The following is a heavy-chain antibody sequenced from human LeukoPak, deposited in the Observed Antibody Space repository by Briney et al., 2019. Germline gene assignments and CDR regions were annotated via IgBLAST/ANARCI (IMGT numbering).Heavy chain of an antibody. CDR2: IIPIFGTA. CDR3: ARGVSGYCSSTSCPDYYYMDV. CDR1: GGTFSSYA. V-gene: IGHV1-69*05. J-gene: IGHJ6*03. D-gene: IGHD2-2*01. Sequence: SVKVSCKASGGTFSSYAISWVRQAPGQGLEWMGRIIPIFGTANYAQKFQGRVTITTDESTSTAYMELSSLRSEDTAVYYCARGVSGYCSSTSCPDYYYMDVWGKGTTVTVSS.